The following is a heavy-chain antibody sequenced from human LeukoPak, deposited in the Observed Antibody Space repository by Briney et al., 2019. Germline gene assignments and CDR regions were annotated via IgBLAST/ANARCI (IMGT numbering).Heavy chain of an antibody. CDR3: ARDPRGIYSYFDS. CDR1: GFTFSSYA. J-gene: IGHJ4*02. CDR2: ISGSGGST. D-gene: IGHD1-26*01. V-gene: IGHV3-23*01. Sequence: PGGSLRLSCATSGFTFSSYAMSWVRQAPGKGLEWVSTISGSGGSTYYADSVKGRFTISRDNSKNTLYLRMNSLRAEDTAVYYCARDPRGIYSYFDSWGQGTLVTVSS.